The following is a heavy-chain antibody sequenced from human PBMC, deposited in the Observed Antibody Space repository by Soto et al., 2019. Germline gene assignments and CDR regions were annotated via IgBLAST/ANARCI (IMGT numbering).Heavy chain of an antibody. J-gene: IGHJ6*02. CDR1: GYSFTSYG. CDR3: ARDLTIVPATHPRLENYGMEV. CDR2: ISPYNGHT. D-gene: IGHD2-2*01. V-gene: IGHV1-18*01. Sequence: QVQLVQSAGEVKKPGASVKASCKASGYSFTSYGISWVRRAPGQGLEWMGWISPYNGHTQFVKRFQGIVTMTTDTSTKTSYMELRNLRSDDTAHYYCARDLTIVPATHPRLENYGMEVWGQGTTVIVSS.